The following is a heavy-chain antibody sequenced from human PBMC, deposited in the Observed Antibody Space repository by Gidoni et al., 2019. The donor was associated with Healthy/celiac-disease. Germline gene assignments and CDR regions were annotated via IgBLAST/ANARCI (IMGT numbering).Heavy chain of an antibody. CDR1: GGSFSGYY. D-gene: IGHD3-9*01. V-gene: IGHV4-34*01. CDR2: INHSGST. J-gene: IGHJ6*03. CDR3: ARGYYDILTGYYYYYYMDV. Sequence: QVQLQQWGAGLLKPSETLSLTCAVYGGSFSGYYWSWIRQPPGKGLEWIGEINHSGSTNYNPSLKSRVTISVDTSKNQFSLKLSSVTAADTAVYYCARGYYDILTGYYYYYYMDVWGKGTTVTVSS.